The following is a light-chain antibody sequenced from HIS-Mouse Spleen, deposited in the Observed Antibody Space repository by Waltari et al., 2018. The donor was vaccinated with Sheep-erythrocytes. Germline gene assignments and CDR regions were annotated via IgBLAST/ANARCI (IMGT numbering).Light chain of an antibody. CDR3: CSYAGSYNHV. V-gene: IGLV2-11*01. CDR1: SSDVGGYNY. Sequence: QSALTQPRSVSGSPGQSVTISCTGTSSDVGGYNYVSWYQQHPGKAPKLMIYDVSKRPEGVPDRSSCSKSGNTASLTISGLQAEDEADYYCCSYAGSYNHVFATGTKVTVL. J-gene: IGLJ1*01. CDR2: DVS.